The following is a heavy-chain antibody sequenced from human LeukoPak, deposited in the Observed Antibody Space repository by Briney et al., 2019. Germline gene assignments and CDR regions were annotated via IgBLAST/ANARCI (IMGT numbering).Heavy chain of an antibody. V-gene: IGHV3-7*04. Sequence: GGSLRLSCAASGFTFSRYWMSWVRQAPGKGLEYMANINEDGSEKYYVDSVKGRFTISRDNAKNSLFLQMNSLRVEDTAVYYCARDTSAERGQQLANWGQGTLVTASS. CDR2: INEDGSEK. J-gene: IGHJ4*02. CDR3: ARDTSAERGQQLAN. CDR1: GFTFSRYW. D-gene: IGHD6-13*01.